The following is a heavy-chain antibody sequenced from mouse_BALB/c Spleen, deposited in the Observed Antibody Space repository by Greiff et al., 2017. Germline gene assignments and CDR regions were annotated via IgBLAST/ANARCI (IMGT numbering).Heavy chain of an antibody. J-gene: IGHJ2*01. Sequence: QVQLQQPGAELVKPGASVKLSCKASGYTFTSYWMHWVKQRPGQGLEWIGEINPSNGRTNYNEKFKSKATLTVDKSSSTAYMQLSSLTSEDSAVYYCARYYGYVYWGQGTTLTVSS. CDR1: GYTFTSYW. D-gene: IGHD1-2*01. V-gene: IGHV1S81*02. CDR2: INPSNGRT. CDR3: ARYYGYVY.